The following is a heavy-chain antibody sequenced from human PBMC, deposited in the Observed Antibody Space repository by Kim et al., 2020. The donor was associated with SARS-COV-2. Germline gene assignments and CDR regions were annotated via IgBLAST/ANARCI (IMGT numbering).Heavy chain of an antibody. D-gene: IGHD4-17*01. CDR1: GYMFTSYG. V-gene: IGHV1-18*04. CDR3: ARGAYGDVSFDY. CDR2: ISARDGNT. J-gene: IGHJ4*02. Sequence: ASVKVSCKACGYMFTSYGFSWVRQAPGQGLEWLGCISARDGNTKYGQKVQGRVIMTTDTSTNTAYMELWSLRSDDTAMYYCARGAYGDVSFDYWGQGTLVT.